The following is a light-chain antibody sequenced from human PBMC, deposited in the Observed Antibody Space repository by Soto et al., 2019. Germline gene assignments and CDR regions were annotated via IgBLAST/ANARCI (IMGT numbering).Light chain of an antibody. CDR1: QSISRN. Sequence: IQMTQSPSSLSASVGDRVTITCRASQSISRNLKWYQQKPGKAPELLIYTASNLQSGVPSRFSGSGSGTDFALTISSLQPEDSAVYYCQQSHSSPLSFGGGTKVEFK. CDR2: TAS. V-gene: IGKV1-39*01. J-gene: IGKJ4*01. CDR3: QQSHSSPLS.